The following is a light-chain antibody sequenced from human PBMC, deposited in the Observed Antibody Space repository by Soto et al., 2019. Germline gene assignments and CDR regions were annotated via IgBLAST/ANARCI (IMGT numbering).Light chain of an antibody. CDR2: DVS. Sequence: QSVLTQPASVSGSPGQSITISCTGTSSDVGGYNYVSWYQQHPGKAPKFMIYDVSNRPSGVSNRFSGSKSGNTASLTISGLQAEDEVYYYCSSYTTSNTRQIVFGTGTKVTVL. CDR1: SSDVGGYNY. J-gene: IGLJ1*01. CDR3: SSYTTSNTRQIV. V-gene: IGLV2-14*01.